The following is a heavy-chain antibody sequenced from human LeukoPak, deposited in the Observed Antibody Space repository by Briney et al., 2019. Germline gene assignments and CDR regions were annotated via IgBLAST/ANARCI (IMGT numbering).Heavy chain of an antibody. J-gene: IGHJ4*02. CDR2: ITSGSSSHI. CDR1: GFTFSNYN. Sequence: GGSLTLSCAASGFTFSNYNMNWARQAPGKGLEWVSSITSGSSSHIYYTDSVKGRFTISRDNAKNSLFLQMNSLRVEDTAVYYCARDFPPDYWGQGTLVTVSS. V-gene: IGHV3-21*01. CDR3: ARDFPPDY.